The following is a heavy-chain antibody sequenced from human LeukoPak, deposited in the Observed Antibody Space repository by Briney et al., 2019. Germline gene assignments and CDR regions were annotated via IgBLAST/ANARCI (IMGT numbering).Heavy chain of an antibody. CDR2: IYYSGST. V-gene: IGHV4-31*03. D-gene: IGHD6-6*01. CDR1: GGSISSGGYY. J-gene: IGHJ4*02. Sequence: SETLSLTCTVSGGSISSGGYYWSWIRQHPGKGLEWIGYIYYSGSTYYNPSLKSRVTISVDTSKNQFSLKLSSVTAADTAVYYCARDLGYSSSRGAFDYWGRGTLVTVSS. CDR3: ARDLGYSSSRGAFDY.